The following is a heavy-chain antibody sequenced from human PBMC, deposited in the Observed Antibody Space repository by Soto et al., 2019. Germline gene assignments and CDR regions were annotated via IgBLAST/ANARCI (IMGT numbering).Heavy chain of an antibody. CDR1: GYTFTSFD. CDR2: MNPNSGTT. V-gene: IGHV1-8*01. J-gene: IGHJ4*02. Sequence: QVQLVQSGAEVKKPGASVKVSCNASGYTFTSFDINWVRQATGQGLEWMGWMNPNSGTTGYAQNFQGRVTMTRNTSISTAYIELSSLRSEDTAVYYCAMLGYCSGGSCFWGQGTLVTVSS. D-gene: IGHD2-15*01. CDR3: AMLGYCSGGSCF.